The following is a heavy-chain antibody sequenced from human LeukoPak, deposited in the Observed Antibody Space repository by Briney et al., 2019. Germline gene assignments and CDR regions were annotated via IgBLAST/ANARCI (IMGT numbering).Heavy chain of an antibody. CDR1: GFSFISYG. CDR2: ISDDGRRK. J-gene: IGHJ4*02. D-gene: IGHD6-19*01. CDR3: AKVRDSGWCDFDY. V-gene: IGHV3-30*18. Sequence: GGSLRLSCAASGFSFISYGMHWVRQAPGKGLEWVGVISDDGRRKDYADSVKGRFTISRDNSKNTLYLQMNSLRAEDTAVYYCAKVRDSGWCDFDYWGQGTLVTVSS.